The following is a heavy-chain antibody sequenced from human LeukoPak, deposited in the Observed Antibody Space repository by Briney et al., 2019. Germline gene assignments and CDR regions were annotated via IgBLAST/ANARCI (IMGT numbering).Heavy chain of an antibody. J-gene: IGHJ6*04. Sequence: GGSLRLSYAASGFTFSSYSMNWVRQAPGKGLEWVSSISSSSSYIYYADSVKGRFTISRDNAKNSLYLEMNSLRAEDTAVYYCARDQRGPDIVVVPAEKDVWGKGTTVTVSS. CDR3: ARDQRGPDIVVVPAEKDV. CDR1: GFTFSSYS. V-gene: IGHV3-21*01. CDR2: ISSSSSYI. D-gene: IGHD2-2*01.